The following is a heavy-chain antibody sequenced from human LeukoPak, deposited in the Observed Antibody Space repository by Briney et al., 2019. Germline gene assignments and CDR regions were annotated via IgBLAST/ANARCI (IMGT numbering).Heavy chain of an antibody. CDR3: TSRTTVVTPIRDY. CDR1: GFTFSNAW. CDR2: IKSKTDGGTT. Sequence: GGSLRLSCAASGFTFSNAWMSWVRQAQGKGREWGGRIKSKTDGGTTDYSAPVKRRFTISRYDSKNTLYLQMNSLKTEDTAVYYCTSRTTVVTPIRDYWGQGTLVTVSS. J-gene: IGHJ4*02. D-gene: IGHD4-23*01. V-gene: IGHV3-15*01.